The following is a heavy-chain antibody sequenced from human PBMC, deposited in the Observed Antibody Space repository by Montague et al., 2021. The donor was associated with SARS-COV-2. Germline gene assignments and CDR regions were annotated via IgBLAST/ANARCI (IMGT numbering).Heavy chain of an antibody. Sequence: SETLSLTCTVSSGSVYGHYLAWIRQPPGKGLECIAYIFYTGATYYNPSLESRVSISVDTSKNQVALKVKSVTAADSAFYYCSTLGALAANSFDFWGPGTFVIVSS. CDR3: STLGALAANSFDF. V-gene: IGHV4-59*02. CDR1: SGSVYGHY. J-gene: IGHJ3*01. D-gene: IGHD6-19*01. CDR2: IFYTGAT.